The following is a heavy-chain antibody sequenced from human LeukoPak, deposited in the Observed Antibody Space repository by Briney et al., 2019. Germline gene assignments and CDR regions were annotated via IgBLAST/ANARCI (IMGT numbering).Heavy chain of an antibody. D-gene: IGHD2-2*01. CDR1: GGSITSYY. CDR3: ARRYCSSTTCYGYFDY. J-gene: IGHJ4*02. Sequence: SETLSLTRTVSGGSITSYYWSWIRQPAGKGLEWIGRIYSSGNTNYNPSLKSRVTMSVDTSKNQFSLKLSSVTAADTAVYYCARRYCSSTTCYGYFDYWGQGTLVTVSS. CDR2: IYSSGNT. V-gene: IGHV4-4*07.